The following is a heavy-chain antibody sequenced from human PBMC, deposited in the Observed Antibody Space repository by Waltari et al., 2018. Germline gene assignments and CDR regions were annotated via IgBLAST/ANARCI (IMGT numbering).Heavy chain of an antibody. Sequence: EVQLVESGGGLVQPGRSLRLSCAASGFTFDDYAMHWVRPAPGKGLEWVSGISWNSGSIGDADSVKGRFTISRDNAKNSLYLQMNSLRAEDTALYYCAKDEVITMVRGVIGAFDIWGQGTMVTVSS. V-gene: IGHV3-9*01. D-gene: IGHD3-10*01. CDR2: ISWNSGSI. CDR1: GFTFDDYA. CDR3: AKDEVITMVRGVIGAFDI. J-gene: IGHJ3*02.